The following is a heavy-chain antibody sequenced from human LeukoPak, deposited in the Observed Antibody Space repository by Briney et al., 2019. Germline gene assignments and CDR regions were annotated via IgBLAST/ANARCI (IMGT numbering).Heavy chain of an antibody. V-gene: IGHV4-4*07. D-gene: IGHD3-10*01. J-gene: IGHJ4*02. CDR2: IYTSGST. Sequence: SETLSLTCTVSGYSISSGYYWSWIRQPAGKGLEWIGRIYTSGSTNYNPSLKSRVTMSVDTPKNQFSLKLSSVTAADTAVYYCARDPYGSGTHGIVYWGQGTLVTVSS. CDR3: ARDPYGSGTHGIVY. CDR1: GYSISSGYY.